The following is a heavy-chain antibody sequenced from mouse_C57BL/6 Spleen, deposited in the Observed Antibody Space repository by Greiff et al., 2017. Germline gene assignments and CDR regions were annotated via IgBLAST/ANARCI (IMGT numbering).Heavy chain of an antibody. CDR3: ARGSTGYWFAY. CDR2: IYPGSGST. CDR1: GYTFTSSW. Sequence: QVQLQQSGAELVKPGASVKMSCKASGYTFTSSWITWVKQRPGQGLEWIGDIYPGSGSTNYNEKFKSKATLAVDTSSSTASMQLSSLTSEDSAVYYCARGSTGYWFAYWGQGTLVTVSA. J-gene: IGHJ3*01. D-gene: IGHD3-2*02. V-gene: IGHV1-55*01.